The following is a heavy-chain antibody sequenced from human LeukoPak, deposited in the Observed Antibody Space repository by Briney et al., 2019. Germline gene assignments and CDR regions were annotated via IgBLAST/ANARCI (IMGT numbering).Heavy chain of an antibody. V-gene: IGHV4-4*07. D-gene: IGHD2-2*01. CDR1: GGSISSYY. CDR3: ASGIDCSSTSCWGGDFDY. J-gene: IGHJ4*02. CDR2: IYTSGST. Sequence: SETLSLTCTVSGGSISSYYWSWIRQPAGKGLEWIGRIYTSGSTNYNPSLKSRVTISVDTSKNQFSLKLSSVTAADTAVYYCASGIDCSSTSCWGGDFDYWGQGTLVTVSS.